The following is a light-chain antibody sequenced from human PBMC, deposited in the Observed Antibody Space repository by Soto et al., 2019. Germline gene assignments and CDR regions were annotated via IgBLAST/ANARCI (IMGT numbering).Light chain of an antibody. J-gene: IGKJ4*01. Sequence: DIVLTQSPGTLSLSPGERATLSCRASQSVRSRYLAWYQQKAGQAPRLLIYDASRRATGIRDRFSGSGSGTDFTRTNSRLEPEDFAVYYCQQYGSSVTFGGGTKVEIK. CDR1: QSVRSRY. CDR3: QQYGSSVT. V-gene: IGKV3-20*01. CDR2: DAS.